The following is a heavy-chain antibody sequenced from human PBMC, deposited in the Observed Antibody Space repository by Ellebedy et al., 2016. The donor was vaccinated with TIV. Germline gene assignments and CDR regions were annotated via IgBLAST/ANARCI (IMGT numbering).Heavy chain of an antibody. D-gene: IGHD3-10*01. Sequence: GESLKISCAASGFTFSDYHMNWVRQAPGKGLEWVSSIIVGGSTYDADSVKGRFIISRDNAENSLYLQMNSLRAEDTAVYYCAKDLGFYGSGSHYWGQGTLVTVSS. CDR2: IIVGGST. CDR3: AKDLGFYGSGSHY. J-gene: IGHJ4*02. CDR1: GFTFSDYH. V-gene: IGHV3-69-1*01.